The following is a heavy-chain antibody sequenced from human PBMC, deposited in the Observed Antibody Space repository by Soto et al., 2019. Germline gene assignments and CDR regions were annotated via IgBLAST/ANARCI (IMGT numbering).Heavy chain of an antibody. CDR2: IYYSGST. D-gene: IGHD4-17*01. CDR1: CVSISSYY. Sequence: SGTLSLTCTVTCVSISSYYWSWIRKPPGKGLEWIGYIYYSGSTNYNPSLKSRVTISVDTSKNQFSLKLSSVTAADTAVYYCARYNDYGDAFDIWGQGTMVT. CDR3: ARYNDYGDAFDI. V-gene: IGHV4-59*07. J-gene: IGHJ3*02.